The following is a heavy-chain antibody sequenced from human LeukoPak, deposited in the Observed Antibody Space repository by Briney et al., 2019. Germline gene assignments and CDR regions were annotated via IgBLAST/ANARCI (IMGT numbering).Heavy chain of an antibody. J-gene: IGHJ4*02. CDR2: MNPNSGNT. CDR1: GYTFTSYD. V-gene: IGHV1-8*01. D-gene: IGHD3-10*01. CDR3: ARGGYGSGSYYAISDY. Sequence: GASVKVSCKASGYTFTSYDINWVRQATGQGLEWMGWMNPNSGNTGYAQKFQGRVTMTRNTSISTAYMELSSLRSEDTAVYYCARGGYGSGSYYAISDYWGQGTLVTVSS.